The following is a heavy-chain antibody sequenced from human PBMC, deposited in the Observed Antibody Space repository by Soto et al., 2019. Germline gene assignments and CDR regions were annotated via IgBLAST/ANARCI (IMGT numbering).Heavy chain of an antibody. CDR1: GGSISSSIYY. CDR2: IYYSGST. Sequence: SETLSLTCTVSGGSISSSIYYWGWIRQPPGKGLEWIGSIYYSGSTYYNPSLKSRVTISVDTSKNQFSLKLSSVTAADTAVYYCARTPYSNYGSRYYHYYMDVWGKGTTVTVSS. D-gene: IGHD4-4*01. CDR3: ARTPYSNYGSRYYHYYMDV. V-gene: IGHV4-39*01. J-gene: IGHJ6*03.